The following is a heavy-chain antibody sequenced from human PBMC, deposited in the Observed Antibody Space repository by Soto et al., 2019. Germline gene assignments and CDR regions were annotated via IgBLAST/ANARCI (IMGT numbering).Heavy chain of an antibody. CDR2: INPASGST. V-gene: IGHV1-46*01. Sequence: QVQLVQSGAEVKKPGASVKLSCKTSGFTFTHYYIHWVRQAPGQGLEWLAIINPASGSTNYAHDFQGRVTLPMDTSATTVYMELSGLRAEDTAIFDCARDLAAGDHWGQGTLVTVSS. J-gene: IGHJ4*02. CDR1: GFTFTHYY. CDR3: ARDLAAGDH. D-gene: IGHD6-13*01.